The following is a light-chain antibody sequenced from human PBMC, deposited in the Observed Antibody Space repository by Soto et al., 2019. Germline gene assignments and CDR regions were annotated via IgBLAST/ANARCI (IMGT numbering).Light chain of an antibody. CDR1: QSVRSH. J-gene: IGKJ5*01. Sequence: IVMTQSPATLSVSPGEGVTLSCRASQSVRSHLAWYQQKPGQPPRLLIYGASTRAIGIPARFSGSGFGTEFTLTISSLQSEDFAVYYCQQYKNRPLFGQGTRLEI. CDR3: QQYKNRPL. CDR2: GAS. V-gene: IGKV3-15*01.